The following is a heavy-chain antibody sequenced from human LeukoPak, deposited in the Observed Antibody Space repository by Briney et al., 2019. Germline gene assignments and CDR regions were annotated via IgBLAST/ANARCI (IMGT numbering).Heavy chain of an antibody. D-gene: IGHD6-6*01. V-gene: IGHV4-4*09. Sequence: SETLSLTCTVSGDSIGSYYWSWIRQPPGKGLEWIGYIYTSGGTNYIPSLKGRVTISIDTSKNQFSLKLSSVTAADSAVYYCARLTRLSTSPDRYYLDYWGQGTLVTVSS. CDR1: GDSIGSYY. CDR3: ARLTRLSTSPDRYYLDY. CDR2: IYTSGGT. J-gene: IGHJ4*02.